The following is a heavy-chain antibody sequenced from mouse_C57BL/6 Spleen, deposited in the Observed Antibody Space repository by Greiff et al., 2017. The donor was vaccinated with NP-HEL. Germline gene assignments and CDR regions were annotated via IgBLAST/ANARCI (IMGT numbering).Heavy chain of an antibody. CDR3: AKGLLPAY. D-gene: IGHD1-1*01. CDR1: GYTFTDYY. V-gene: IGHV1-26*01. Sequence: EVQLQQSGPELVKPGASVKISCKASGYTFTDYYMNWVKQSHGKSLEWIGDINPNNGGTSYNQKFKGKATLTVDKSSSTAYMELRSLTSEDSAVYYCAKGLLPAYWGQGTLVTVSA. J-gene: IGHJ3*01. CDR2: INPNNGGT.